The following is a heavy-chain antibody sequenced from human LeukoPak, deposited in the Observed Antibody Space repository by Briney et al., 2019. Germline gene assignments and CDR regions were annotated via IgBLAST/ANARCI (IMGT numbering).Heavy chain of an antibody. D-gene: IGHD6-13*01. CDR3: GSGSTWLP. V-gene: IGHV3-7*01. CDR1: GFNFSAYW. J-gene: IGHJ4*02. CDR2: IKEDESEK. Sequence: GGSLRLSCAASGFNFSAYWMSWVRQAPGKGLEWVANIKEDESEKHYVDSVRGRFSISRDNAKNSLYLQMNSLRAEDTAVYYCGSGSTWLPRGQGTLVTVSS.